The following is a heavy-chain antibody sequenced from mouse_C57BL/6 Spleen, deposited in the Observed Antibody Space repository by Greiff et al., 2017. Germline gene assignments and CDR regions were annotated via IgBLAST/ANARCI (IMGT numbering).Heavy chain of an antibody. Sequence: QVQLKQPGAELVKPGASVKMSCKASGYTFTSYWITWVKQRPGQGLEWIGDIYPGSGSTNYNEKFKSKATLTVDTSSSTAYMQRSSLTSEDSAVYYCARQDYSNYPVSYYYAMDYWGQGTSVTVSS. CDR3: ARQDYSNYPVSYYYAMDY. CDR2: IYPGSGST. J-gene: IGHJ4*01. V-gene: IGHV1-55*01. D-gene: IGHD2-5*01. CDR1: GYTFTSYW.